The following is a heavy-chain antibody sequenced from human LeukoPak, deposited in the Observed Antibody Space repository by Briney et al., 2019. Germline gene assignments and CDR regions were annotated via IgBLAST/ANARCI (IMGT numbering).Heavy chain of an antibody. J-gene: IGHJ4*02. D-gene: IGHD5-18*01. CDR2: INHSGST. V-gene: IGHV4-34*01. CDR1: GGSFSGYY. Sequence: SETLSLTCAVYGGSFSGYYWSWIRQPPGKGLEWIGEINHSGSTNYNPSLKSRVTISIDTSKNQFSLKLSSVTAADTAVYHCARGAAGYSYGNQAYDYWGQGTLVTVSS. CDR3: ARGAAGYSYGNQAYDY.